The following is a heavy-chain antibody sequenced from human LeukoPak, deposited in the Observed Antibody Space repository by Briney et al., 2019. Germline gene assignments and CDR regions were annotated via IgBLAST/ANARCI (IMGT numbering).Heavy chain of an antibody. J-gene: IGHJ3*02. CDR1: GFTFSSYA. V-gene: IGHV3-30-3*01. CDR3: AREITIFGVVIQRYDAFDI. D-gene: IGHD3-3*01. Sequence: LPGGSLRLSCAASGFTFSSYAMHWVRQAPGKGLEWEAVTSYDGSIKKYADSVKGRFTISRDNSKNTLFLQMSSLRPEDTALYYCAREITIFGVVIQRYDAFDIWGQGTMVTVSS. CDR2: TSYDGSIK.